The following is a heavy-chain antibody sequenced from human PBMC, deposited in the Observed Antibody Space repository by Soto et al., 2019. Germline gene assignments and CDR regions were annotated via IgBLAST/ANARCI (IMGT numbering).Heavy chain of an antibody. D-gene: IGHD3-22*01. CDR3: ARPIQYYFDTSAQSAWFDP. V-gene: IGHV1-69*12. Sequence: QVQLVQSGAEVKKPGSSVTVSCKTSEGTFGSYAISWVRQAPGQGLEWMGGIIPIFSTPNYAQKFQGRVTITADESTSTAYMELSSLRSEDTAVYYCARPIQYYFDTSAQSAWFDPWGQGTLVTVSS. CDR1: EGTFGSYA. J-gene: IGHJ5*02. CDR2: IIPIFSTP.